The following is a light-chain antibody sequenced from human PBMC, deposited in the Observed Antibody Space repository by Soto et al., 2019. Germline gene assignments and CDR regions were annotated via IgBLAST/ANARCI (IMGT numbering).Light chain of an antibody. Sequence: EIVLTQSPGTLSLSPGERATLSCRASQKISSRYLAWYLQKPGQAPRLVIYGASSRATGIPDRFSGSGSATDFTLTISRLETEDFAVYYCQQYGSSHTITFGQGTRLEIK. CDR2: GAS. J-gene: IGKJ5*01. CDR1: QKISSRY. CDR3: QQYGSSHTIT. V-gene: IGKV3-20*01.